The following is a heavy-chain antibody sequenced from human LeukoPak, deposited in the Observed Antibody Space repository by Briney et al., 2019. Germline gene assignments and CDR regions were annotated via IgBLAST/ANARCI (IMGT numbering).Heavy chain of an antibody. J-gene: IGHJ4*02. V-gene: IGHV3-23*01. D-gene: IGHD3-22*01. Sequence: GGSLRLSCAASGFTFSSYAMSWVRQAPGKGLEWVSAISGSVGSTYYADSVKGRFTISRDNSKNTLYLQMNSLRADDTAVYYCAKDGLDYYDSSGYYYNYWGQGTLVTVSS. CDR3: AKDGLDYYDSSGYYYNY. CDR1: GFTFSSYA. CDR2: ISGSVGST.